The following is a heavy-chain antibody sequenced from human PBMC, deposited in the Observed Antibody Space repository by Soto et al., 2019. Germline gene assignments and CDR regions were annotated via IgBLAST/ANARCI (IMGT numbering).Heavy chain of an antibody. J-gene: IGHJ2*01. CDR1: GFTFWSYG. CDR3: ARDWKRQYYSFPL. CDR2: ISDDGRFT. D-gene: IGHD2-21*01. V-gene: IGHV3-30*03. Sequence: QMRLVESGGGVVQPGGSLRLSCAASGFTFWSYGMHWVRQAPGKGLEWVALISDDGRFTSFADSVKGRFTVSRDNSQNTLFLQMHGLRPEVSGVYFCARDWKRQYYSFPLWGPGTRVSFSS.